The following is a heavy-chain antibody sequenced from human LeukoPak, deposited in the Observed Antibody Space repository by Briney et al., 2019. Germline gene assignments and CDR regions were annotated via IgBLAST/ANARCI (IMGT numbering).Heavy chain of an antibody. J-gene: IGHJ4*02. V-gene: IGHV4-34*01. Sequence: KPSETLSLTCAVYGGSFSGYYWSWIRQPPGKGLEWIGEINHSGSTNYNPSLKSRVTISVDKSKNQFSLKLSSVTAADTAVYYCARKLGGSGSYSWGQGTLVTVSS. D-gene: IGHD3-10*01. CDR1: GGSFSGYY. CDR3: ARKLGGSGSYS. CDR2: INHSGST.